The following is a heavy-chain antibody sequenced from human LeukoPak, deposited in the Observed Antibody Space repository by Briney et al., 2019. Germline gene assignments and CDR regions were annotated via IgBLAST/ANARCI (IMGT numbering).Heavy chain of an antibody. D-gene: IGHD3-16*01. CDR3: ARLAAFTTALNNWFDP. V-gene: IGHV4-38-2*02. J-gene: IGHJ5*02. Sequence: SETLSLTCTVSGYFISSGYYWGWIRQPPGKGLEWIGSIYHSGSTYYNPSLKSRVTISVDTSKNQFSLKLSSVTAADTAVYYCARLAAFTTALNNWFDPWGQGTLVTVSS. CDR1: GYFISSGYY. CDR2: IYHSGST.